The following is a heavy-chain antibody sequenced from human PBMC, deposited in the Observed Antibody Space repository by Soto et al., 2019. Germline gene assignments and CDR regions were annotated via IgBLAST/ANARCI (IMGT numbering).Heavy chain of an antibody. CDR1: GFTFNSYW. CDR2: MNTDGTYT. D-gene: IGHD5-12*01. J-gene: IGHJ5*02. CDR3: ARSYES. V-gene: IGHV3-74*01. Sequence: GGSLRLSCAASGFTFNSYWMHWVRQAPGKGLVWVSRMNTDGTYTSYADSVKGRFTISRDNAKNTVYLQMNSLRPEDTAVYYCARSYESWGQGTLVTVSS.